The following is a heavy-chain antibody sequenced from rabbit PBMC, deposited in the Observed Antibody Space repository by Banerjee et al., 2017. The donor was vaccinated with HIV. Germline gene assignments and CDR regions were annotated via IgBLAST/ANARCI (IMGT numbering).Heavy chain of an antibody. J-gene: IGHJ3*01. CDR1: GFSFSGSYW. V-gene: IGHV1S45*01. Sequence: QEQLEESGGDMVKPGASLTLTCTASGFSFSGSYWISWVRQAPGKGLDLIACIYTGSSGGTRYASWAKGRFTISKTSSTTVTLQMTSLTAADMATYFCARTDYGVYGVGLDLWGPGTLVTVS. D-gene: IGHD2-1*01. CDR3: ARTDYGVYGVGLDL. CDR2: IYTGSSGGT.